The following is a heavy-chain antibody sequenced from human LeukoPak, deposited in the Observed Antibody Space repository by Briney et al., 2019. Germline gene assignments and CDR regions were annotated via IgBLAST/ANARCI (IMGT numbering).Heavy chain of an antibody. V-gene: IGHV3-48*03. CDR2: ISSSGSTI. D-gene: IGHD3-10*01. J-gene: IGHJ6*02. CDR1: GFTFSSYE. Sequence: GGSLRLSCAASGFTFSSYEMNWVRQAPGKGLEWVSYISSSGSTIYYADSVKGRFTISRDNAKNSLYLQMNSLRAEDTAVCYCATLSRGGFGELLYYYYYYGMDVWGQGTTVTVSS. CDR3: ATLSRGGFGELLYYYYYYGMDV.